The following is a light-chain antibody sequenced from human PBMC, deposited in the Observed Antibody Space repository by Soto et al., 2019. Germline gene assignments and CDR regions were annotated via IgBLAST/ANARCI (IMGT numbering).Light chain of an antibody. V-gene: IGKV3-15*01. J-gene: IGKJ5*01. CDR2: GAS. CDR3: QQHTDWAPIT. CDR1: QSVNTK. Sequence: EIVMTQSPATLSVSPGERATLSCRASQSVNTKLAWYQQKPGQPPRLLIYGASTRAAGVPARFSGSGSGTEFILTISSLQSEDVAVYYCQQHTDWAPITFGQGTRLEIK.